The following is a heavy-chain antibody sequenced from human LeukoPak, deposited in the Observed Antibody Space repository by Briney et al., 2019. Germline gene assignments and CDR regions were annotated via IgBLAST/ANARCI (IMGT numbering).Heavy chain of an antibody. D-gene: IGHD4-17*01. CDR3: AREWGYGDPFGFFDY. CDR2: IWYDENNK. V-gene: IGHV3-33*01. Sequence: GRSLRLSCAASGFILSNYGMHWVRQAPGKGLEWVADIWYDENNKYYTDSVKGRFTISRDNSKNTLYLQMNSLRAEDTAVYYCAREWGYGDPFGFFDYWGQGTLVTVSS. CDR1: GFILSNYG. J-gene: IGHJ4*02.